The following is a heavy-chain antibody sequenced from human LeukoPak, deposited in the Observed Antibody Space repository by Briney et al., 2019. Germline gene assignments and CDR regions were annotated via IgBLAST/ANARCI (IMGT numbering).Heavy chain of an antibody. CDR2: ITNSGTTI. CDR1: GFTFTDYY. Sequence: GSLRLSCAASGFTFTDYYMSWIRQAPGKGLEWVSYITNSGTTIYYADSVKGRFTISRDNAKNSLYLQMNSLRAEDTAVYYCARDGHYDILTGYFQDWGQGTLVTVSS. D-gene: IGHD3-9*01. V-gene: IGHV3-11*01. J-gene: IGHJ1*01. CDR3: ARDGHYDILTGYFQD.